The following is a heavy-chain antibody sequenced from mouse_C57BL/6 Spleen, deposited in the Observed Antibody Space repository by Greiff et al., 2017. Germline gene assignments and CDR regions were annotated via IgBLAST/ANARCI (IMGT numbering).Heavy chain of an antibody. CDR2: INPNNGGT. J-gene: IGHJ3*01. Sequence: EFQLQQSGPELVKPGASVKISCKASGYTFTDYYRNWVKQSHGKSREWIGDINPNNGGTSYNQKFKSKATVTVDKSSSTAYMELSSLTSEDSAVYYCARGSNYVAWFAYWGQGTLVTVSA. D-gene: IGHD2-5*01. CDR3: ARGSNYVAWFAY. CDR1: GYTFTDYY. V-gene: IGHV1-26*01.